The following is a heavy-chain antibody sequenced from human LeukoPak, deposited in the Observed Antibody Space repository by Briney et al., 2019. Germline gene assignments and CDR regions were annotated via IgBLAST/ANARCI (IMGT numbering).Heavy chain of an antibody. V-gene: IGHV4-39*01. CDR3: ARVISRPYSSSWYVGWFDP. D-gene: IGHD6-13*01. J-gene: IGHJ5*02. CDR2: IYYSGST. Sequence: SETLSLTCTVSGGSISSSSYYWGWIRQPPGKGLEWIGSIYYSGSTYYNPSLKSRVTISVDTSKNQFSLKLSSVTAADTAVYYCARVISRPYSSSWYVGWFDPWGQGTLVTVSS. CDR1: GGSISSSSYY.